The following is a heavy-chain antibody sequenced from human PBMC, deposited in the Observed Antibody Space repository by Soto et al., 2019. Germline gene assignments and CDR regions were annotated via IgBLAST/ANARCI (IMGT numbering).Heavy chain of an antibody. V-gene: IGHV4-31*03. J-gene: IGHJ4*02. CDR3: ARIGGKTPSY. Sequence: SETLSLTCTVSGGSISSGGYYWSWIRQHPGKGLEWIGYIYYSGSTYYNPSLKSRVTISVDTSKNQFSLKLSSVTAADTAVYYCARIGGKTPSYWGQGTLVTVSS. CDR2: IYYSGST. D-gene: IGHD3-22*01. CDR1: GGSISSGGYY.